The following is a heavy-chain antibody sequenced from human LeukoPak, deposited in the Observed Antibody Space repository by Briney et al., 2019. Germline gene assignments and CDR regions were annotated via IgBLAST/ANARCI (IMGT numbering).Heavy chain of an antibody. CDR2: ISYDGKDK. CDR1: GFTFSLFA. J-gene: IGHJ6*03. D-gene: IGHD5-12*01. CDR3: TRAPVISGPYSSGTYYLDV. V-gene: IGHV3-30*04. Sequence: GGSLRLSCAASGFTFSLFAMHWVRQSPGKGLEWVAAISYDGKDKFYADSVQGRFTFSRDNSKNTLSLQMNSLRPEDSAIYYCTRAPVISGPYSSGTYYLDVWGEGTTVTVSS.